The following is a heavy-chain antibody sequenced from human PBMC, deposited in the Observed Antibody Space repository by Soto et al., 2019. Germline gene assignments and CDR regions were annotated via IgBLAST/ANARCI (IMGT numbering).Heavy chain of an antibody. J-gene: IGHJ6*02. CDR1: GGSISSGGYY. CDR3: ARRRYQYGDYYYYYGMDV. D-gene: IGHD4-17*01. CDR2: IYYSGST. V-gene: IGHV4-30-4*01. Sequence: SETLSLTCTVSGGSISSGGYYWSWIRQPPGKGLEWIGYIYYSGSTYYNPSLKSRVTISVDTSKNQFSLKLSSVTAADTAVYYCARRRYQYGDYYYYYGMDVWGQGTTVTVSS.